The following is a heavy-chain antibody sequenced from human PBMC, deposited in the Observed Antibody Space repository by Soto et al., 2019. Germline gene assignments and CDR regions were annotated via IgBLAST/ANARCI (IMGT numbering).Heavy chain of an antibody. CDR1: GGSISSSSYY. D-gene: IGHD5-18*01. CDR3: ATPMGPGYSLRITGYGMDA. J-gene: IGHJ6*02. CDR2: TFYSGGP. V-gene: IGHV4-39*01. Sequence: PSETLSLTCTVSGGSISSSSYYWAWIRQPPGKGLEWIGSTFYSGGPYYNPSPKSRAAISVDTSKNQFSLQLYSVTAADTAVYYCATPMGPGYSLRITGYGMDAWGQGTTVTVSS.